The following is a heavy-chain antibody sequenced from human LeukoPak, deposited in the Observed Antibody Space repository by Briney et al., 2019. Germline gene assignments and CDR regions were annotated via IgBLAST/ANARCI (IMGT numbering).Heavy chain of an antibody. CDR2: IYYTGTT. CDR3: AREGRVHDAFDI. CDR1: GDSISTYY. J-gene: IGHJ3*02. Sequence: SETLSLTCTVSGDSISTYYWSWIRQPPGKGLEWIGYIYYTGTTNYNPSLKSRVTISVDTSKNQFSLKLSSVTAADTAVYYCAREGRVHDAFDIWGQGTMVTVSS. V-gene: IGHV4-59*08.